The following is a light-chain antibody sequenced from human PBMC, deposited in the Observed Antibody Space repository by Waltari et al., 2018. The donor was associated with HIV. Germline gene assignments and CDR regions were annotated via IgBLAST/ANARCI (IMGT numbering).Light chain of an antibody. J-gene: IGLJ3*02. Sequence: QLVLPQSPSASASLGASVKLTCTLSRGRRSHSITRHQQQPEKGPRDVMNLNSDGSHRKGDGIPDRFSGSSSGAERYLTISSLQSEDEADYYCQTWGTGIRVFGGGTKLTVL. CDR1: RGRRSHS. CDR3: QTWGTGIRV. CDR2: LNSDGSH. V-gene: IGLV4-69*01.